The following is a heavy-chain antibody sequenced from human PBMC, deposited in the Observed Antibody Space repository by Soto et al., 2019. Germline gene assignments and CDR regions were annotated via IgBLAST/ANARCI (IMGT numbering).Heavy chain of an antibody. D-gene: IGHD3-10*01. J-gene: IGHJ6*02. CDR1: GGSFSGYY. Sequence: SETLSLTCAVYGGSFSGYYWSWIRQPPGKGLEWIGEINHSGSTNYNPSLKSRVTISVDTSKNQFSLKLSSVTAADTAVYYCARGLLWFGELLYYRSSHYYYYGMDVWGQGTTVTVSS. CDR3: ARGLLWFGELLYYRSSHYYYYGMDV. V-gene: IGHV4-34*01. CDR2: INHSGST.